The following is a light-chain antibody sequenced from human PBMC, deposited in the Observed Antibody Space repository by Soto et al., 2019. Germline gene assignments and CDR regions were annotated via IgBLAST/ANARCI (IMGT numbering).Light chain of an antibody. CDR3: QQGYRPPLT. CDR1: QSIASF. CDR2: GAS. J-gene: IGKJ4*01. V-gene: IGKV1-39*01. Sequence: DIQMTQSPSSLSASVGDRVTITCRASQSIASFLNWLQLKPGKAPNVLIYGASTVQSGVPSRFSGSGSGTDSTLTISTLQHEVAAHYFCQQGYRPPLTFGGGTRVEIK.